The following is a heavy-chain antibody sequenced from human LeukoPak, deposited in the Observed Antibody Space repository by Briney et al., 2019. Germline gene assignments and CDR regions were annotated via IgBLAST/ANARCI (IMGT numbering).Heavy chain of an antibody. CDR3: ASTIFGVVRGYNWFDP. V-gene: IGHV4-59*08. D-gene: IGHD3-3*01. J-gene: IGHJ5*02. Sequence: SETLSLTCTVSGGSISSYYWSWIRQPPGKGLEWIGSIYHSGSTYYNPSLKSRVTISVDTSKNQFSLKLSSVTAADTAVYYYASTIFGVVRGYNWFDPWGQGTLVTVSS. CDR1: GGSISSYY. CDR2: IYHSGST.